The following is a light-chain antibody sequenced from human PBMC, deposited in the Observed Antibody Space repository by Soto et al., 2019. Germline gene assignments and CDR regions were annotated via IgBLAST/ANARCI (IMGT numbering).Light chain of an antibody. V-gene: IGKV1-12*01. Sequence: IHMTHAPSTLSASVLYRVTITFLASQGISSWLAWYQQKPGKAPKLLIYAASTLQSGVPSRFSGNGSGTDFTLIISSLQPEDSATYDCQQAYSFPITFGQGTRLEIK. CDR1: QGISSW. CDR2: AAS. J-gene: IGKJ5*01. CDR3: QQAYSFPIT.